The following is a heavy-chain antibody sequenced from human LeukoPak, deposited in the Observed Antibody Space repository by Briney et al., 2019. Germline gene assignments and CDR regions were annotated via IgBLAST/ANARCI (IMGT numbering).Heavy chain of an antibody. J-gene: IGHJ4*02. D-gene: IGHD3-10*01. CDR2: INYGGST. V-gene: IGHV4-34*01. CDR1: LDSLSGYS. Sequence: SETLSLTCAVYLDSLSGYSWSWIRQPPGKGLEWTGEINYGGSTKYNSSLKSRVIISVDTSKNQFSLKLTSVTAADTAVYSCAGFTFFRGVITFDYWGQGTLVTVSS. CDR3: AGFTFFRGVITFDY.